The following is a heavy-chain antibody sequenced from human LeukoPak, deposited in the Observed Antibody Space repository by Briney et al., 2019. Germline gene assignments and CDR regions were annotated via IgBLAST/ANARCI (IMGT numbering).Heavy chain of an antibody. CDR3: ARPRDGYNLGDLGY. V-gene: IGHV3-48*03. Sequence: GGSLRLSCAASGFTFSSYEMNWVRQAPGKGLEWVSYISISASTIYYADSVKGRFTISRDNAKNSLYLQMDSLRAEDTAVYYCARPRDGYNLGDLGYWGQGTLVTVSS. CDR1: GFTFSSYE. CDR2: ISISASTI. J-gene: IGHJ4*02. D-gene: IGHD5-24*01.